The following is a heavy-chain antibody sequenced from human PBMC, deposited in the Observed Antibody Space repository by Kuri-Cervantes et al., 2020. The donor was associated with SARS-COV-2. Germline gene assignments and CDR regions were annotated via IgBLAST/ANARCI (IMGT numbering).Heavy chain of an antibody. D-gene: IGHD3-3*01. Sequence: GESLKISCAASGFTFSSYGMHWVRQAPGKGLEWVAVISYDGSNKYYADSVKGRFTISRDNSKNKVFLQMNTLRAQDAAVYYCAKAGTQYEFWRMSWFDPWGQGTLVTVSS. V-gene: IGHV3-30*18. CDR2: ISYDGSNK. J-gene: IGHJ5*02. CDR3: AKAGTQYEFWRMSWFDP. CDR1: GFTFSSYG.